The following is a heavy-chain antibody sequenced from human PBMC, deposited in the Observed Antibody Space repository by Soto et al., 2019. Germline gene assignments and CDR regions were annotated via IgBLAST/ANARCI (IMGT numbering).Heavy chain of an antibody. CDR3: ARQSYYYDGSGNYFDY. Sequence: SETLSLTCAVSGGSISSSNWWSWVRQPPGKGLEWIGEIYHSGTTNYNPSLKSRVTISVDKSKNQFSLNLSSVSAADTAVYYCARQSYYYDGSGNYFDYWGQGTLVTVS. CDR2: IYHSGTT. CDR1: GGSISSSNW. D-gene: IGHD3-22*01. V-gene: IGHV4-4*02. J-gene: IGHJ4*02.